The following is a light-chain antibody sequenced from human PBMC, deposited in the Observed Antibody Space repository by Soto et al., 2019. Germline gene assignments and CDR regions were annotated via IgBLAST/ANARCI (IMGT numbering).Light chain of an antibody. CDR2: DVS. CDR1: SIDVGGYNY. J-gene: IGLJ2*01. CDR3: SSYAGSNNLV. V-gene: IGLV2-8*01. Sequence: QSVLTQPPSASGSPGQSVTISCTGTSIDVGGYNYVSWYQQHPGKAPKLMICDVSKRPSGVPDRFSGSKSGNTASLTVSGLQAEDEADYYCSSYAGSNNLVFGGGTKLTVL.